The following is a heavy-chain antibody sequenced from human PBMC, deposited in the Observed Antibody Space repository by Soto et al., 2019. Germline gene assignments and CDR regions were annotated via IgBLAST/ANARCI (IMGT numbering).Heavy chain of an antibody. D-gene: IGHD3-22*01. CDR2: IIPVFGTP. J-gene: IGHJ6*02. CDR1: GGSLSNYG. CDR3: ARGDATKIVVTTYYAMDV. V-gene: IGHV1-69*12. Sequence: QVQLVQSGAEVKKPGSSVKVSCKASGGSLSNYGISWVRQAPGQGLEWMGAIIPVFGTPNYAQKFQDRVTITAADSTTTVYMEVRSLTSDDTAVYYCARGDATKIVVTTYYAMDVWGQGTTVTVSS.